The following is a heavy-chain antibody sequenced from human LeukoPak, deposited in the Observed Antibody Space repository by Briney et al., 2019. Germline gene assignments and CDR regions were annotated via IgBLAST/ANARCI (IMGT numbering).Heavy chain of an antibody. CDR2: INHSGST. D-gene: IGHD5-12*01. CDR1: GGSFSGYY. CDR3: ARGVGIVATIGWNWFDP. V-gene: IGHV4-34*01. Sequence: PSETLSLTCAVYGGSFSGYYWSWIRQPPGKGLEWIGEINHSGSTNYNPSLKSRVTISVDTSKNQFSLKLSSVTAADTAVYYCARGVGIVATIGWNWFDPWGQGTLVTVSS. J-gene: IGHJ5*02.